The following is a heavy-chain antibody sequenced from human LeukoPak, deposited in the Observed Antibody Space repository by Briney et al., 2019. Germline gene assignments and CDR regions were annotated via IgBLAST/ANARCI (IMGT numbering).Heavy chain of an antibody. CDR2: INHRGST. Sequence: PSETLSLTCAVYGGSFSGYYWSWIRQPPGKGLEWIGEINHRGSTNYNTSLKSRVTISVDTSKNQFSLKLNSVTAADTAVYFCSRGKRQMVRGIVSPRGDYYMDVWGTGTTVTVSS. CDR1: GGSFSGYY. CDR3: SRGKRQMVRGIVSPRGDYYMDV. D-gene: IGHD3-10*01. V-gene: IGHV4-34*01. J-gene: IGHJ6*03.